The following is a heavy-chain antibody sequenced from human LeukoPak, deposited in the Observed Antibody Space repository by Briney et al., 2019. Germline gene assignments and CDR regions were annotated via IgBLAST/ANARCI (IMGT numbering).Heavy chain of an antibody. V-gene: IGHV1-58*01. CDR3: AAAKYCSSTSCYALDY. D-gene: IGHD2-2*01. J-gene: IGHJ4*02. CDR2: IVVGSGNT. Sequence: ASVTVSFKASGFTFTSSAVQWVRQARGQRLEWIGWIVVGSGNTNYAQKFQERVTITRDMSTSTAYMELSSLRSEDTAVYYCAAAKYCSSTSCYALDYWGQGTLVTVSS. CDR1: GFTFTSSA.